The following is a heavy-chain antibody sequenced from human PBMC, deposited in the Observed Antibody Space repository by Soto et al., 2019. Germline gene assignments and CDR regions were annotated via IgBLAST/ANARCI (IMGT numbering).Heavy chain of an antibody. V-gene: IGHV5-51*01. D-gene: IGHD3-3*01. Sequence: PGESLKISCKGSGYSFTSYWIGWVRQMPGKGLEWMGIIYPGDSDTRYSPSFQGQVTISADKSISTAYLQWSSLKASDTAMYYCARQRNYYFLIGHPANWAQGSLVPVSS. J-gene: IGHJ1*01. CDR3: ARQRNYYFLIGHPAN. CDR2: IYPGDSDT. CDR1: GYSFTSYW.